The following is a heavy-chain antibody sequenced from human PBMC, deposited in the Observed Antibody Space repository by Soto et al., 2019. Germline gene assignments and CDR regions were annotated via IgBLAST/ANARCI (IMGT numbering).Heavy chain of an antibody. CDR1: GYTFSDSA. CDR3: ARLRSEREPNFDY. D-gene: IGHD1-26*01. J-gene: IGHJ4*02. Sequence: VQLVESGGGLVQPGGSLKLSCAASGYTFSDSALHWVRQASGKGLEWVGRIRSRANSYATVYAESVIGRFTISRDDSKNTAYLQMTSLKTEDTAVYYCARLRSEREPNFDYWGQGTLVSVSS. CDR2: IRSRANSYAT. V-gene: IGHV3-73*02.